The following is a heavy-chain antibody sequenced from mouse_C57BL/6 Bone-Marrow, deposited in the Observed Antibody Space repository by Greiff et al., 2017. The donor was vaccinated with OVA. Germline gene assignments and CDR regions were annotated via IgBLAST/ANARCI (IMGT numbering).Heavy chain of an antibody. J-gene: IGHJ4*01. CDR3: ASYYYGSSPMDY. CDR1: GFSLTSYG. V-gene: IGHV2-2*01. CDR2: IWSGGST. D-gene: IGHD1-1*01. Sequence: VKLLESGPGLVQPSQRLSITCTVSGFSLTSYGVHWVRQSPGKGLEWLGVIWSGGSTDYNAAFISRLSISQDNSKSQVFFKMNSLQADDTAIYYCASYYYGSSPMDYWGQGTSVTVSS.